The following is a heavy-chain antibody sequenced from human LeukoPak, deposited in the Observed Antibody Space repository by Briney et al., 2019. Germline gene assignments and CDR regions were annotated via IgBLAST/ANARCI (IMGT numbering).Heavy chain of an antibody. CDR2: IYSGGAI. V-gene: IGHV3-53*01. CDR1: GVTLSTYA. CDR3: ARRPGN. Sequence: GGSLRLSCAASGVTLSTYAMSWARQAPGKGLEWVSLIYSGGAIRYADSVKGRFTISRDSSKNTLFLQMNDLTVEDTARYYCARRPGNWGQGILVTVSS. D-gene: IGHD1-14*01. J-gene: IGHJ4*02.